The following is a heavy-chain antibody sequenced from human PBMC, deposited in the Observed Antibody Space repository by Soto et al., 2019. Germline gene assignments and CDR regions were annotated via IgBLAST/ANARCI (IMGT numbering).Heavy chain of an antibody. CDR1: GFIFSTYE. D-gene: IGHD4-17*01. CDR2: ISSRHDTV. J-gene: IGHJ5*02. V-gene: IGHV3-48*03. Sequence: GGSLRLSCAASGFIFSTYEMNWVRQAPGKGLEWASYISSRHDTVYYADSVKGRFTISRDNAKNSLYLQMNSLRVEDTAVYYCARETYGGNPLGPWGQGTLVTVSS. CDR3: ARETYGGNPLGP.